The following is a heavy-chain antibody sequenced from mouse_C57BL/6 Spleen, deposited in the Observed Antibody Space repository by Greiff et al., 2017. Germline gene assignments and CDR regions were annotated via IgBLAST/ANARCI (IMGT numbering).Heavy chain of an antibody. D-gene: IGHD2-4*01. CDR2: LDPETGGT. J-gene: IGHJ2*01. V-gene: IGHV1-15*01. Sequence: VQRVESGAELVRPGASVTLYSKAWGYAVTDYEMHRLKQTPLHGLAWIRALDPETGGTASNQKFKGKAILTAAKSSSTAYMELRSLTSEDSAFYYCTNGLRRGEYDWGHGTTL. CDR3: TNGLRRGEYD. CDR1: GYAVTDYE.